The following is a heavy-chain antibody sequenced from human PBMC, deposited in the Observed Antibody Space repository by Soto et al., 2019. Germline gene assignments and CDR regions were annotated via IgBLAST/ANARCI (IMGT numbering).Heavy chain of an antibody. CDR1: GYTLTELS. D-gene: IGHD1-7*01. CDR3: ATDRAESANFHYYYMDV. J-gene: IGHJ6*03. Sequence: ASVKVSCKVSGYTLTELSMHWVRQAPGKGLEWMGGFDPEDGETIYAQKFQGRVTMTEDTSTDTAYMELSSLRSEDTAVYYCATDRAESANFHYYYMDVWGKGTTVTVSS. V-gene: IGHV1-24*01. CDR2: FDPEDGET.